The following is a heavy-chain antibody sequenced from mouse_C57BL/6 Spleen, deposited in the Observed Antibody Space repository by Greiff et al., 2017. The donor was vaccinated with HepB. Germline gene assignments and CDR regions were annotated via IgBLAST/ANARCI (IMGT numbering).Heavy chain of an antibody. CDR3: ARDEGGYFDV. J-gene: IGHJ1*03. CDR2: INYDGSST. V-gene: IGHV5-16*01. CDR1: GFTFSDYY. Sequence: EVQLVESEGGLVQPGSSMKLSCTASGFTFSDYYMAWVRQVPEKGLEWVANINYDGSSTYYLDSLKSRFIISRDNAKNILYLQMSSLKSEDTATYYCARDEGGYFDVWGTGTTVTVSS.